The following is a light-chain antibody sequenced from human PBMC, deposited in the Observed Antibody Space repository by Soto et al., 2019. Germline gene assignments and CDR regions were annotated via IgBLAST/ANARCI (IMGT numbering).Light chain of an antibody. CDR2: DAS. V-gene: IGKV1-33*01. J-gene: IGKJ4*02. Sequence: DIQMTQSPSSLSASVGDRVTITCQASQDISNYLKWYQQKPGKAPKLLIYDASNLETGVPSRFSGSGSGTDFTFTISSQQPEDIATYYCQQYDNLPFGGGTKVEIK. CDR3: QQYDNLP. CDR1: QDISNY.